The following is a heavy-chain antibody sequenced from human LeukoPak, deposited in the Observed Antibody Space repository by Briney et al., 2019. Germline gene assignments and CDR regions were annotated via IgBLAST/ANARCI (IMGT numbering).Heavy chain of an antibody. V-gene: IGHV3-23*01. D-gene: IGHD3-16*02. CDR3: AKVGDYDYVWGSYRLYYFDY. CDR1: GFTFSSYA. J-gene: IGHJ4*02. Sequence: PGGSLRLSCAASGFTFSSYAMSWVRQAPGKGLEWASAISGSGGSTYYADSVKGRFTISRDNSKNTLYLQMNSLRAEDTAVYYCAKVGDYDYVWGSYRLYYFDYWGQGTLVTVSS. CDR2: ISGSGGST.